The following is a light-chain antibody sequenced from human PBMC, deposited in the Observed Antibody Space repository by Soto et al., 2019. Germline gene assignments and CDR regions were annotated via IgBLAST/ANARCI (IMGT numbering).Light chain of an antibody. CDR1: QSVSTNN. CDR2: DAS. V-gene: IGKV3-11*01. Sequence: EIVLTQSPGTLSSSPGERATLSCRASQSVSTNNLAWYQQRPGQAPRLLIYDASNRATGIPARFSGSGSGTDFTLTISGLEPEDFAVYYCQQRSNRLTFGGGTKVDIK. J-gene: IGKJ4*01. CDR3: QQRSNRLT.